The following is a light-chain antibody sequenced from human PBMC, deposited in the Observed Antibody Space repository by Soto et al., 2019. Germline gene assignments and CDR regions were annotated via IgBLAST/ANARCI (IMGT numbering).Light chain of an antibody. Sequence: DIQMTQSPSSLSASVGDRVTITCRASRSINIYLNWYQQKPGKAPKLLIYAASNLQSGVPSRFSGDGVGTHFTLTFSSLQPEDFATCHCQQSHSSSYTFGQGTRLEIK. CDR3: QQSHSSSYT. V-gene: IGKV1-39*01. J-gene: IGKJ5*01. CDR2: AAS. CDR1: RSINIY.